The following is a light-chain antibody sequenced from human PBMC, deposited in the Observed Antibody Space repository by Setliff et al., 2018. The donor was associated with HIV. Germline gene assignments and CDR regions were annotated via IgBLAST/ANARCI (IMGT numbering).Light chain of an antibody. CDR2: DVN. CDR3: CSYVFGDTWI. CDR1: ATDVGNYES. Sequence: QSALTQPASVYGSPGQSITISCTGSATDVGNYESVSWYQHHPGEVPKLIIYDVNKRPSGISNRFSGSKTGNSASLTISGLHTEDEADYYCCSYVFGDTWIFGGGTKVTVL. J-gene: IGLJ2*01. V-gene: IGLV2-23*02.